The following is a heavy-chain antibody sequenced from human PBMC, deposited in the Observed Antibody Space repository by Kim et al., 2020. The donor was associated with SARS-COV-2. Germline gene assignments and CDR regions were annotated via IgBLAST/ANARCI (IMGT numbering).Heavy chain of an antibody. CDR3: ARSSNKIVVVPAATDY. V-gene: IGHV3-30*04. Sequence: GGSLRLSCAASGFTFSSYAMHWVRQAPGKGLEWVAVISYDGSNKYYADSVKGRFTISRDNSKNTLYLQMNSLRAEDTAVYYCARSSNKIVVVPAATDYWGQGTLVTVSS. CDR1: GFTFSSYA. CDR2: ISYDGSNK. D-gene: IGHD2-2*01. J-gene: IGHJ4*02.